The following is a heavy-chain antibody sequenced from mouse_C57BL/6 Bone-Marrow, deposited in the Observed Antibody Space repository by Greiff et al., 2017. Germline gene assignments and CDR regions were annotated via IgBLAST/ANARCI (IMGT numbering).Heavy chain of an antibody. V-gene: IGHV5-6*01. D-gene: IGHD3-2*02. CDR2: LSSGGSYT. CDR3: ARGASSGYPFYAMDY. CDR1: GFTFSSYG. J-gene: IGHJ4*01. Sequence: EVKLVESGGDLVKPGGSLKLSCAASGFTFSSYGMSWVRQTPDKRLEWVATLSSGGSYTYYPDSVQGRFTISRDNAKNTLYLQMSSLKSEDTAMYYCARGASSGYPFYAMDYWGQGTSVTVSS.